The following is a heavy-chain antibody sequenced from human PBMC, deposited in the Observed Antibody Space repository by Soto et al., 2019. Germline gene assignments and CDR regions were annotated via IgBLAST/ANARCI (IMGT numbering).Heavy chain of an antibody. CDR2: IYYSGST. V-gene: IGHV4-30-4*01. CDR3: ARAGPPVLLWFGELSPPNWFDP. CDR1: GGSISSGDYY. Sequence: SETLSLTCTVSGGSISSGDYYWSWIRQPPGKGLEWIGYIYYSGSTYYNPSLKSRVTISVDTSKNQFSLKLSSVTAADTAMYYCARAGPPVLLWFGELSPPNWFDPWGQGTLVTVSS. D-gene: IGHD3-10*01. J-gene: IGHJ5*02.